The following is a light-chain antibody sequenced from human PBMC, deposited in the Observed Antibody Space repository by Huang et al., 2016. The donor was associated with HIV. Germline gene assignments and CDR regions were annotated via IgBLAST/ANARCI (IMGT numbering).Light chain of an antibody. CDR3: LQSYSMFRT. CDR1: QNIDIY. V-gene: IGKV1-39*01. CDR2: TAS. J-gene: IGKJ2*01. Sequence: EIQMTQSPSSLSASVGDTVTITCRASQNIDIYLNWYQQRPGKAPKLLIYTASSLQTVVPSRCSGSGSDTDFTLTIASLQPEDFATYYCLQSYSMFRTFGQGTKLDFK.